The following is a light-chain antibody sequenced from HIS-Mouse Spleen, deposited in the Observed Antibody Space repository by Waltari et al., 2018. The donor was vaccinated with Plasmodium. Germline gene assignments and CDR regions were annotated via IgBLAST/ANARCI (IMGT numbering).Light chain of an antibody. J-gene: IGLJ1*01. CDR1: ALPKQY. CDR3: QSADSSGTYV. V-gene: IGLV3-25*03. CDR2: KAP. Sequence: SYELTQPPSVSVSPGQTARITCSGDALPKQYAYWYQQKPGQAPGLVIYKAPERPSGIPERFSGSSSGTTVTLTISGVQAEDEADYYCQSADSSGTYVFGTGTKVTVL.